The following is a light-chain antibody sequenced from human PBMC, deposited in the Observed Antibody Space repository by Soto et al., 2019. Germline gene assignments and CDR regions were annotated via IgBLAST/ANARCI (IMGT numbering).Light chain of an antibody. Sequence: QSVLTQPPSVSGAPGQRVTISCTGSSANIGAGYDVHWYQQLPGTAPKLLIYGNSNRPSGVPDRFSGSKCGTSASLAITGLQAEDEADYYCQSYDSSLSAHVVFGGGTKLTVL. V-gene: IGLV1-40*01. CDR2: GNS. CDR1: SANIGAGYD. CDR3: QSYDSSLSAHVV. J-gene: IGLJ2*01.